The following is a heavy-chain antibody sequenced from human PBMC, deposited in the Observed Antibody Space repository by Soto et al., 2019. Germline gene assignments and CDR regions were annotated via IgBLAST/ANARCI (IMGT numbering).Heavy chain of an antibody. CDR3: GTVSTYYYDSTFDY. CDR1: GFTFSSYG. Sequence: QVQLVESGGGVVQPGRSLRLSCAASGFTFSSYGMHWVRQAPGKGLEWVAIISYDGNYKYYADSVKGRFTISRDNSKNTLYLQMNSLRAEDTAVYYCGTVSTYYYDSTFDYWGQGTLVPVSS. J-gene: IGHJ4*02. D-gene: IGHD3-22*01. V-gene: IGHV3-30*03. CDR2: ISYDGNYK.